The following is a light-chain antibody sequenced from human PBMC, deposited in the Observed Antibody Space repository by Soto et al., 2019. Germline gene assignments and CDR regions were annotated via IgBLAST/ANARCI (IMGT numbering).Light chain of an antibody. J-gene: IGKJ3*01. CDR3: LQHHISPFT. CDR2: AAS. Sequence: DIQMTQSPSSLSASVGDRVTITCRASQGIGIHLGWYPQKPGKAPKRLIYAASSLQSGVPSRFSGSGSGTEFTLTISRLQPEDFATYYCLQHHISPFTFGPGTKVDIK. CDR1: QGIGIH. V-gene: IGKV1-17*01.